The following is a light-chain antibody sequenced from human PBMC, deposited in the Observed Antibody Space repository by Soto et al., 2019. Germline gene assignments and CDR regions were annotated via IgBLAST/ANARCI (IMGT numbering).Light chain of an antibody. CDR2: KAS. J-gene: IGKJ4*01. Sequence: DIQMTQSPSPLSASVGDRVTITCRASQSISSWLAWYQQKPGKAPKLLIYKASSLESGVPSRFSGSGSGTEFTLTISSLQPDDFATYYCQQYNSYLLTFGGGTKVEIK. CDR1: QSISSW. V-gene: IGKV1-5*03. CDR3: QQYNSYLLT.